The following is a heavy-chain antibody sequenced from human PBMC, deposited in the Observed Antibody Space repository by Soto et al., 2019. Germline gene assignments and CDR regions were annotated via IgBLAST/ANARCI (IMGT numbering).Heavy chain of an antibody. CDR3: ARGRGGYFNL. CDR2: IYYSGST. CDR1: GGSISSGGYY. J-gene: IGHJ2*01. V-gene: IGHV4-61*08. Sequence: PSETLSLTCTVSGGSISSGGYYWSWIRQPPGKGLEWIGYIYYSGSTNYNPSLKSRVTISVDTSKNQFSLKLSSVTAADTAVYYCARGRGGYFNLWGRGTLVTVSS.